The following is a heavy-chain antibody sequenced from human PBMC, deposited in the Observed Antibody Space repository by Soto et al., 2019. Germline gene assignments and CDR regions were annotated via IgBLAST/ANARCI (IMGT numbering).Heavy chain of an antibody. CDR1: GFSFDDFV. Sequence: GGSLRLSCVVSGFSFDDFVMNWVRQRPGKGLEWVSSVSWNSGAKLYADSVKGRFAISRDSAKKSVYLQMNSLRPDDTAFYYCAKGVATAVPALDYWGQGTLVTVSS. D-gene: IGHD2-21*02. J-gene: IGHJ4*02. CDR3: AKGVATAVPALDY. V-gene: IGHV3-9*01. CDR2: VSWNSGAK.